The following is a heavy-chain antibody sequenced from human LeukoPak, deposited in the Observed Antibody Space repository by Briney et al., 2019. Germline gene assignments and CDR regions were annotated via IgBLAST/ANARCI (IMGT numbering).Heavy chain of an antibody. J-gene: IGHJ4*02. CDR2: IYSDGST. D-gene: IGHD4-23*01. CDR3: ARVPGNYGGNSWFDY. V-gene: IGHV3-53*01. Sequence: GGSLILSCAASGFTVSSNYMSWVRQAPGKGLEWVSVIYSDGSTYYADSVKGRFTISRDNSKNTLYLQMNSLRAEDTAVYYCARVPGNYGGNSWFDYWGQGTLITASS. CDR1: GFTVSSNY.